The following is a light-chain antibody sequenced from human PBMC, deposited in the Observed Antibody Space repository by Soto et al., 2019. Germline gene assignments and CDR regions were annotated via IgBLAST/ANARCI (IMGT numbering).Light chain of an antibody. CDR2: LRS. CDR3: AQVLQTPIT. V-gene: IGKV2-28*01. CDR1: QSLLHSNGYNY. Sequence: DIVMTQSPLSLPVNPGEPASISCRSSQSLLHSNGYNYLDWYLQKPGQSPQLLIYLRSYRASGVPARFSGSGSGTDSSLKISRVEAEDVGLYYCAQVLQTPITFGQGTRLEIK. J-gene: IGKJ5*01.